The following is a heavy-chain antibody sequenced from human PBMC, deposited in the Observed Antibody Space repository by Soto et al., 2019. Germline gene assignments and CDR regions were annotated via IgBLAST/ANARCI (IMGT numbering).Heavy chain of an antibody. Sequence: PSVKVSCKASGYTFTSYYIHWVRQAPGHGLEWMAIINPSGGSTDYAQKFQGRVTLTRDTSTNTVHMELRSLRSEDTAVYYCARPGFPWETGSHFALDVWGQGTKVTVSS. V-gene: IGHV1-46*01. CDR1: GYTFTSYY. J-gene: IGHJ6*02. CDR3: ARPGFPWETGSHFALDV. D-gene: IGHD1-1*01. CDR2: INPSGGST.